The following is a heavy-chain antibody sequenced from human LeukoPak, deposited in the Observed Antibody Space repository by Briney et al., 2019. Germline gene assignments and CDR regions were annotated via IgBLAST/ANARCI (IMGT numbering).Heavy chain of an antibody. D-gene: IGHD3-22*01. CDR3: AKVVDYYDSRVFDY. CDR2: ISASGGST. CDR1: GITFSSYA. V-gene: IGHV3-23*01. Sequence: GGSLRLSCAASGITFSSYAMSWVRQAPGKGLEWVSAISASGGSTYYADSVKGRFTISRDNSKNTLYLQMNSLRAEDTAVYYCAKVVDYYDSRVFDYWGQGTLVTVSS. J-gene: IGHJ4*02.